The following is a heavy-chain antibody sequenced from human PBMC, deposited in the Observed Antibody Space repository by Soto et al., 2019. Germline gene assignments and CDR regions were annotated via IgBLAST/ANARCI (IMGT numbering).Heavy chain of an antibody. CDR3: TTVSYTVVKPT. V-gene: IGHV3-15*07. CDR1: GFSFSNSW. Sequence: PGGSLRLSCAASGFSFSNSWMNWVRQAPGRGLEWVGRISTRTDGGTTDYAAPVKGRFTVSRDDSKNTLYLQMNSLKSEDTAVYYCTTVSYTVVKPTWGQGTLVTVSS. D-gene: IGHD2-15*01. CDR2: ISTRTDGGTT. J-gene: IGHJ5*02.